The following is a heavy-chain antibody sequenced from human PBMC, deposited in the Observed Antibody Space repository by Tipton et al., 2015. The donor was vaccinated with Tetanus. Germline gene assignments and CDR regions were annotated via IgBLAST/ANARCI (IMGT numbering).Heavy chain of an antibody. D-gene: IGHD2/OR15-2a*01. CDR1: GFTFDDYA. V-gene: IGHV3-9*01. CDR3: AKDMLGPNVKVTWFDP. Sequence: SLRLSCAASGFTFDDYAMHWVRQAPGKGLEWVSGISWNSGSIGYADSVKGRFTISRDNAKNSLYLQMNSLRAEDTALYYCAKDMLGPNVKVTWFDPWGQGTLVTVSS. J-gene: IGHJ5*02. CDR2: ISWNSGSI.